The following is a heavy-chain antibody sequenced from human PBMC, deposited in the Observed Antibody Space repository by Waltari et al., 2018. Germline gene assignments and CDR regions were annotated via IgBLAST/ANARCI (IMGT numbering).Heavy chain of an antibody. D-gene: IGHD5-18*01. CDR1: GYTFTGYY. CDR2: INPNSGGT. Sequence: QVQLVQSGAEVKKSGASVKVSYTASGYTFTGYYMHSVRQAPGHGLEWMGWINPNSGGTNYAQKFQGRVTMTRDTSISTAYMELSRLRTDDTAVNYCARDLDTAMVFDYWGQGTLVTVSS. CDR3: ARDLDTAMVFDY. V-gene: IGHV1-2*02. J-gene: IGHJ4*02.